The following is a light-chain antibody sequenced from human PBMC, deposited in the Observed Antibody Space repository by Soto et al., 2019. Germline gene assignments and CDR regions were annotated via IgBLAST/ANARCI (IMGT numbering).Light chain of an antibody. CDR2: ATY. V-gene: IGKV1-16*02. CDR1: QGINNY. J-gene: IGKJ1*01. Sequence: DIQMTQSPSSLSASVGDRVTITCRASQGINNYLAWFQQKQGRARKSLIYATYSLQSEDPSKFSGSGSGTDFTHTISSLQPEDFATYHCQQYDSFPRTFGQGTKVEIK. CDR3: QQYDSFPRT.